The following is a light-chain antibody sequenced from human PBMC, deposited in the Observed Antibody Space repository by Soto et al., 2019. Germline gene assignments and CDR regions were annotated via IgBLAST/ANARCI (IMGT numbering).Light chain of an antibody. CDR3: GSWDSSLSAYV. J-gene: IGLJ1*01. CDR2: GND. CDR1: SSNIGSNT. Sequence: QSVLTQPPSASGTPGHRVTISCSGGSSNIGSNTVNWYQHLPGAAPKLLIYGNDQRPSGVPDRFSGSKSGTSVFLAISGLQSEDEADYYCGSWDSSLSAYVFGTGTKVTVL. V-gene: IGLV1-44*01.